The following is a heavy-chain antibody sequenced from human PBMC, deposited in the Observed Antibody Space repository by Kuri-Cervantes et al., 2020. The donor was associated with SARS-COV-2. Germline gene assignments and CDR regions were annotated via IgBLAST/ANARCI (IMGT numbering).Heavy chain of an antibody. J-gene: IGHJ4*02. CDR3: ARGFDSPLDY. CDR2: IIPMLHKA. D-gene: IGHD3-9*01. V-gene: IGHV1-69*10. CDR1: GASFTLSA. Sequence: SVKVSCKTSGASFTLSAFSWVRQAPGQGLEWMGGIIPMLHKAHYAQKSQDRVTITADESTSTLYIDLNNLKSDDTAVYYCARGFDSPLDYWGQGTLVTVSS.